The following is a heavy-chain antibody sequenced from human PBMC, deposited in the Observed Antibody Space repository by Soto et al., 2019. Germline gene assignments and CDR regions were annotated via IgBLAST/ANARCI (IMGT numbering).Heavy chain of an antibody. CDR3: ARGGRGYSSAPRYYFDY. J-gene: IGHJ4*02. CDR1: GGSFSSSP. Sequence: QVQLVQSGSEVKKPGSSVKVSCKASGGSFSSSPISWVRQAPGQGLEWMAGIIPIFATVHYAQKFQGRVTITADESTSTAYMELTSLRSGDTAVYFCARGGRGYSSAPRYYFDYWGQGTLVTVSS. D-gene: IGHD5-18*01. CDR2: IIPIFATV. V-gene: IGHV1-69*01.